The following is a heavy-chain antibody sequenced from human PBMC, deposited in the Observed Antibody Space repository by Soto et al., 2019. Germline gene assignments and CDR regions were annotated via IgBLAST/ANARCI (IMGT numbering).Heavy chain of an antibody. Sequence: QVQLVESGGGVVQPGRSLRLSCAASGFTFSSYGMHWVRQAPGKGLEWVAVISYDGSNKYYADSVKGRFTISRDNSKNTLDLQMISLRTEETAVYYCAKSIPYYGSGTYYYYGMDVWGQGTTVTVSS. J-gene: IGHJ6*02. CDR2: ISYDGSNK. CDR3: AKSIPYYGSGTYYYYGMDV. CDR1: GFTFSSYG. V-gene: IGHV3-30*18. D-gene: IGHD3-10*01.